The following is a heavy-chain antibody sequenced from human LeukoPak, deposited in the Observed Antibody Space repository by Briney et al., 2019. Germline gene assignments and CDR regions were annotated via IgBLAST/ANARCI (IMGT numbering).Heavy chain of an antibody. V-gene: IGHV4-34*01. CDR3: ARESGGSSGMNY. CDR2: INHSGST. J-gene: IGHJ4*02. D-gene: IGHD6-25*01. Sequence: SETLSLTCAVYGGSFSGYYWSWIRQPPGKGLEWIGEINHSGSTNYNPSLKSRVTISVDTSKNQFSLKLSSVTAADTAVYYCARESGGSSGMNYWGQGALVTVSS. CDR1: GGSFSGYY.